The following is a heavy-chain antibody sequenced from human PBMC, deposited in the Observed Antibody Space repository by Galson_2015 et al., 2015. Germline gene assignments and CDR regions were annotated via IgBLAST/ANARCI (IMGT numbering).Heavy chain of an antibody. CDR3: VRGYCSGGTCNEAY. Sequence: SLRLSCAASGFTFGSYGMHWVRQAPGKGLEWVAVVWLDASDKYYADSVKGRFTISRDNSKSTVYLRMNSLRAEDTAVYYCVRGYCSGGTCNEAYWGQGTLVTVSS. CDR1: GFTFGSYG. J-gene: IGHJ4*02. D-gene: IGHD2-15*01. CDR2: VWLDASDK. V-gene: IGHV3-33*01.